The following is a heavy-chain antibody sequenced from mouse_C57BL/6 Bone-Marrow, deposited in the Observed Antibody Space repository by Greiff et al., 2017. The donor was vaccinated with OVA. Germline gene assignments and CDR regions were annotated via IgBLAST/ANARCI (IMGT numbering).Heavy chain of an antibody. D-gene: IGHD1-1*01. CDR2: IDPSDSYT. CDR3: ARTRDLLRRDFDY. CDR1: GYTFTSYW. V-gene: IGHV1-50*01. J-gene: IGHJ2*01. Sequence: QVQLQQPGAELVKPGASVKLSCKASGYTFTSYWMQWVKQRPGQGLEWIGEIDPSDSYTNYNQKFKGKATLTVDTSSSTAYMQLGSLTSEDSAVYYGARTRDLLRRDFDYWGQGTTLTVSS.